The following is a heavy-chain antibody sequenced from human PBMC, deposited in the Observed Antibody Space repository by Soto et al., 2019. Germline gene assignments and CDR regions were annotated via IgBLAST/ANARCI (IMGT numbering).Heavy chain of an antibody. J-gene: IGHJ4*02. V-gene: IGHV1-3*01. Sequence: GASVKVSCKASGYTFTSYAMHWVRQAPGQRLEWMGWINAGNGNTKYSQKFQGRVTITRDTSASTAYMELSSLRSEDTAVYYCARDWVPFAYCSSTSCYLYYWGQGTLVTVSS. CDR3: ARDWVPFAYCSSTSCYLYY. CDR2: INAGNGNT. CDR1: GYTFTSYA. D-gene: IGHD2-2*01.